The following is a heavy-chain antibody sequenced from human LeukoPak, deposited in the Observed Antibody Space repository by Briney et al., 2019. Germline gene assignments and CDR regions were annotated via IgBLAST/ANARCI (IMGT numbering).Heavy chain of an antibody. D-gene: IGHD5-24*01. J-gene: IGHJ6*02. CDR3: ARVPRWLQSSNYYYYGMDV. V-gene: IGHV1-8*01. CDR2: MNPNSGNT. CDR1: GYTFTSYD. Sequence: ASVKVSCKASGYTFTSYDINWVRQATGQGLEWMGWMNPNSGNTGYAQKFQGRVTMTRNTSISTAYMELSSLRSEDTAVYYCARVPRWLQSSNYYYYGMDVWGQGTTVTVSS.